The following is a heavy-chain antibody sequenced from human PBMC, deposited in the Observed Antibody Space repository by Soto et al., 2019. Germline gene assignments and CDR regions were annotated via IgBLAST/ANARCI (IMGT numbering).Heavy chain of an antibody. D-gene: IGHD6-19*01. CDR3: TPRALKYNSDWYPLSD. CDR1: GFTFSNVW. V-gene: IGHV3-15*07. Sequence: EVQLVESGGGLVKPGGSLRLSCAGSGFTFSNVWMNWVRQAPGKGLEWVGRIKSETDGGTIDYAAPVKGRFTISRDDSNNTLYLQMNSLKPEDTATYYCTPRALKYNSDWYPLSDWGQGTRVTVSS. CDR2: IKSETDGGTI. J-gene: IGHJ4*02.